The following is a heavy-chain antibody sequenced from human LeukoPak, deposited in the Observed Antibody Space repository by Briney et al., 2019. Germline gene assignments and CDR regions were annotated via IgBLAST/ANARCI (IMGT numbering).Heavy chain of an antibody. D-gene: IGHD5-18*01. J-gene: IGHJ4*02. Sequence: PSQTLSLTCTVSGGSISSGDYYWSWIRQPPGKGLEWIGYIYYSGSTYYNPSLKSRVTISVDTSKNQFSLKLSSVTAADTAVYYCARVGGYSYGYVIDYWGQGTLVTVSS. CDR1: GGSISSGDYY. V-gene: IGHV4-30-4*01. CDR3: ARVGGYSYGYVIDY. CDR2: IYYSGST.